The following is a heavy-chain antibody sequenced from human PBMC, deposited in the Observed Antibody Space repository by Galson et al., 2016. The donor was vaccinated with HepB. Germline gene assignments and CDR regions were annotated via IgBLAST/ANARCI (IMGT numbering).Heavy chain of an antibody. J-gene: IGHJ6*02. V-gene: IGHV3-30*18. CDR1: GFTFSSYG. Sequence: SLRLSCAASGFTFSSYGMHWVRQAPGKGLEWVAVISYDGSNKYYADSVKGRFTISRDNSKNTLYPQMNSLRAEDTAVYYCAKGYSSGWYDYYYYGMDVWGQGTTVTVSS. D-gene: IGHD6-19*01. CDR2: ISYDGSNK. CDR3: AKGYSSGWYDYYYYGMDV.